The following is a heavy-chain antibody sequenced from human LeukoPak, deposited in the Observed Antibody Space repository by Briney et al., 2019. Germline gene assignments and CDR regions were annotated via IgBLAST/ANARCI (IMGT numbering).Heavy chain of an antibody. D-gene: IGHD5-12*01. J-gene: IGHJ4*02. CDR2: IRYDGSNE. CDR1: GFTFSSYG. CDR3: ARDLMAAIGLEY. Sequence: GGSLRLSCAASGFTFSSYGMHWVRQAPGKGLEWVALIRYDGSNEYYADSVKGRFTISRDNSKNTLYLQMTSLRAEDTAVYYCARDLMAAIGLEYWGQGTLVTVSS. V-gene: IGHV3-30*02.